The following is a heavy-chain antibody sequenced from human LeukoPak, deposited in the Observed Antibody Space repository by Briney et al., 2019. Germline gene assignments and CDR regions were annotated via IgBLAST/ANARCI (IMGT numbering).Heavy chain of an antibody. CDR3: TKGPSGIAVAGSPKYFQH. Sequence: GGSLRLSCAASGFTFDDYAMHWVRQAPGKDLEWVSGISWNSGSIDYADSVKGRFTISRDNAKNSLYLQMNSLRAEDTALYYCTKGPSGIAVAGSPKYFQHWGQGTLVTVSS. CDR2: ISWNSGSI. CDR1: GFTFDDYA. D-gene: IGHD6-19*01. J-gene: IGHJ1*01. V-gene: IGHV3-9*01.